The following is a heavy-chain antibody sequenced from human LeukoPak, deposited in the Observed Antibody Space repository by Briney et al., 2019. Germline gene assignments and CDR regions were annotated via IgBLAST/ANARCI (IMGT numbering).Heavy chain of an antibody. J-gene: IGHJ6*02. V-gene: IGHV5-51*01. CDR1: GYSFTSYW. Sequence: GDSLKISCKGSGYSFTSYWIGWVRQMPGKGLEWMGIIYPGDSDTRYSPSFQGQVTISADKSISTAYLQWSSLKASDTAMYYCARQADDSSGYYPDYYYYGMDVWGQGTTVTVSS. CDR2: IYPGDSDT. CDR3: ARQADDSSGYYPDYYYYGMDV. D-gene: IGHD3-22*01.